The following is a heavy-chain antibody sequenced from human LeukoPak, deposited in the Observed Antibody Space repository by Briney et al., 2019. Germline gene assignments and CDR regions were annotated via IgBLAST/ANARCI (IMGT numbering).Heavy chain of an antibody. CDR3: ARGLGRRLAYVYYYYGMDV. V-gene: IGHV4-61*05. CDR1: GGSISSSSYY. Sequence: SETLSLTCNVSGGSISSSSYYWGWIRQPPGKGLEWIGYIYYSGSTNYNPSLKSRVTISVDTSKNQFSLKLSSVTAADTAVYYCARGLGRRLAYVYYYYGMDVWGQGTTVTVSS. CDR2: IYYSGST. D-gene: IGHD3-9*01. J-gene: IGHJ6*02.